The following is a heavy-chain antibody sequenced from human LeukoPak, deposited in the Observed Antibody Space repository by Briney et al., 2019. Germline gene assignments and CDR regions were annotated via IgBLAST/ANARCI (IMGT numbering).Heavy chain of an antibody. CDR3: ARSKAGNDDY. CDR1: GYTFTAYY. V-gene: IGHV1-2*02. Sequence: ASVKVSCKASGYTFTAYYVYWVRQAPGQGLEWMGWINPNSGGTNYAQKFQGRVTMTRDTSISTAYMELSRLTSDDTAVYYCARSKAGNDDYWGQGTLVTVSS. J-gene: IGHJ4*02. CDR2: INPNSGGT.